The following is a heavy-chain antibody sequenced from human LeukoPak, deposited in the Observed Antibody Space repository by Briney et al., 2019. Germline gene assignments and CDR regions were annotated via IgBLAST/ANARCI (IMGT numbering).Heavy chain of an antibody. D-gene: IGHD6-19*01. V-gene: IGHV3-48*03. CDR2: IRSSVNTI. Sequence: GGSLRLSCAASGFTFNSYDMNWVRQAPGKGLEWVSYIRSSVNTIYYADSVKGRFTISRDNAKNSLYLQMNSLRAEDTAVYYCASDIAVAGNVIFDYWGQGTLVTVSS. CDR1: GFTFNSYD. CDR3: ASDIAVAGNVIFDY. J-gene: IGHJ4*02.